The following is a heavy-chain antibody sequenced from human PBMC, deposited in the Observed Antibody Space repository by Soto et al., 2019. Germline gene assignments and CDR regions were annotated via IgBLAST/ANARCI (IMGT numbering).Heavy chain of an antibody. J-gene: IGHJ5*02. D-gene: IGHD2-8*02. CDR1: GYAFSSYW. CDR3: ARGYCTATICDPWFDP. CDR2: IYAGDSDT. V-gene: IGHV5-51*01. Sequence: GESLKISGHGSGYAFSSYWIAWVRQMPGKGLEWMGIIYAGDSDTRYSPSFQGQVTISVDKSITTAYLQWSSLKASDTAMYYCARGYCTATICDPWFDPWGQGTLVTVSS.